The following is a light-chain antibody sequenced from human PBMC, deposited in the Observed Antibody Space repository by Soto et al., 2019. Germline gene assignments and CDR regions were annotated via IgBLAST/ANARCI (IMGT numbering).Light chain of an antibody. CDR2: TSS. V-gene: IGKV1-39*01. CDR3: QQSDSTPLT. Sequence: DIQMTQSPSSLSASVGDRVTITCQASQDIKNYLNWYQQKSGKAPNLLIFTSSNLQSGVPPRFSGSGSGTEFTLTISSLRPEDFATYYCQQSDSTPLTFGGGTKVDIK. J-gene: IGKJ4*01. CDR1: QDIKNY.